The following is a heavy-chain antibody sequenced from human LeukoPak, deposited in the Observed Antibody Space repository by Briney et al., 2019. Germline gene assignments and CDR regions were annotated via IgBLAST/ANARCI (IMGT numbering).Heavy chain of an antibody. J-gene: IGHJ4*02. V-gene: IGHV4-39*01. CDR2: MYYSGTT. CDR1: GGSISTSSYY. Sequence: SETLSLTCTVSGGSISTSSYYWGWIRQPPGKGLEWIGNMYYSGTTYYDPSLKSRVTMSVDTSKNQFFLRLTSVAAADTAVYYCAARAATGTIVDSWGQGTLVTVSS. CDR3: AARAATGTIVDS. D-gene: IGHD6-13*01.